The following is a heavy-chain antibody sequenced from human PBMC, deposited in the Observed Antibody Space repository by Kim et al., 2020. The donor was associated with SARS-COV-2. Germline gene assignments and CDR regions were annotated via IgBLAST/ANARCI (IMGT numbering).Heavy chain of an antibody. CDR2: IWYDGSNK. V-gene: IGHV3-33*01. CDR1: YG. CDR3: ARDSVIVVVPAANTGRGYYYYGMDV. Sequence: YGMHWVRQAPGKGLEWVAVIWYDGSNKYYADSVKGRFTISRDNSKNTLYLQMNSLRAEDTAVYYCARDSVIVVVPAANTGRGYYYYGMDV. D-gene: IGHD2-2*01. J-gene: IGHJ6*01.